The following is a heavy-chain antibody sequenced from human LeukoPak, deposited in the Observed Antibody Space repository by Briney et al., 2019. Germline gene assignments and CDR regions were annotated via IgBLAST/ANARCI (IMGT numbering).Heavy chain of an antibody. D-gene: IGHD1-26*01. J-gene: IGHJ6*03. CDR2: IYPGDSDT. CDR3: ARYGMDYYYYYMDV. Sequence: KPGASLKISCEGSGYSFTSYLSGGGRQMPGKGLERTWIIYPGDSDTRYSPSFQGQVTISADKSISTAYLQWSSLKASDTAMYYCARYGMDYYYYYMDVWGKGTTVTVSS. V-gene: IGHV5-51*01. CDR1: GYSFTSYL.